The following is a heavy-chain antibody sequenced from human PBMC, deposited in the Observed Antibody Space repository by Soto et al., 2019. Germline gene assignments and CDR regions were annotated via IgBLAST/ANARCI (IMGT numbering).Heavy chain of an antibody. J-gene: IGHJ5*02. Sequence: PSETLSLTCTVSGGSVNIGSFYWSWIRQPPGKGLEWIGHMYYTGSTNYNPSLKRRVTISSGTSKNQFSLKVNSVTAADTAFFFCVKKGNSDTYSGAATWGKGTLVPVSS. CDR3: VKKGNSDTYSGAAT. V-gene: IGHV4-61*01. D-gene: IGHD2-15*01. CDR1: GGSVNIGSFY. CDR2: MYYTGST.